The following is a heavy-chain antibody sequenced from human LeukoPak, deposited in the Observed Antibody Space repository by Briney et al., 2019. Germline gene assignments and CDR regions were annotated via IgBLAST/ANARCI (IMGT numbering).Heavy chain of an antibody. Sequence: SETLSLTCTVSGGSISSYYWSWIRQPPGKGLDWIGYIYYSGTTNYNPSLKSRVTISVDTSKNQFSLKLSSVTAADTAVYYCARLDDYGDYVAYWGQGTLVTVSS. V-gene: IGHV4-59*08. D-gene: IGHD4-17*01. J-gene: IGHJ4*02. CDR3: ARLDDYGDYVAY. CDR1: GGSISSYY. CDR2: IYYSGTT.